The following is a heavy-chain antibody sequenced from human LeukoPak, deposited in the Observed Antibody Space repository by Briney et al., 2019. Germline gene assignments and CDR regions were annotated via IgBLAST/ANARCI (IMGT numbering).Heavy chain of an antibody. D-gene: IGHD5-18*01. V-gene: IGHV4-34*01. CDR3: ARVRGYSYGPDAFDI. CDR1: GGXFSGYY. J-gene: IGHJ3*02. Sequence: PSETLSLTCAVYGGXFSGYYCSWIRQPPGKGLEWIGEINHSGSTNYNPSLKSRVTISVDTSKNQFSLKLSSVTAADTAVYYCARVRGYSYGPDAFDIWGQGTMVTVSS. CDR2: INHSGST.